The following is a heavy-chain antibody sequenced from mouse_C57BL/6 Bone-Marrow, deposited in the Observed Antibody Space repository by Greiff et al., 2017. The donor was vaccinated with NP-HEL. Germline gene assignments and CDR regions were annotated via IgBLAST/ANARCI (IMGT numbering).Heavy chain of an antibody. Sequence: EVQLQESGGGLVQPGGSLKLSCAASGFTFSDYGMAWVRQAPRKGPEWVAFISNLAYSIYYADTVTGRFTISRENAKNTLYLEMSSLRSEDTAMYYCARRYDGFYWYFDVWGTGTTVTVSS. CDR1: GFTFSDYG. V-gene: IGHV5-15*01. J-gene: IGHJ1*03. D-gene: IGHD2-3*01. CDR2: ISNLAYSI. CDR3: ARRYDGFYWYFDV.